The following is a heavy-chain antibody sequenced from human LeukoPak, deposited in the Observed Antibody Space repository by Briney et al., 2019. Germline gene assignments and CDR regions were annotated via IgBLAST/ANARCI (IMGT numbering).Heavy chain of an antibody. Sequence: SETLSLTCTVSGGSISSFYYTWIRQPPGKGLEWIGYIDSSGITNYNSSLNSRVTISLDTSQNQFSLKLNSVTAADTAVYYCATVASGWHPDYWGQGALVTVSS. CDR1: GGSISSFY. V-gene: IGHV4-59*01. D-gene: IGHD6-19*01. CDR3: ATVASGWHPDY. J-gene: IGHJ4*02. CDR2: IDSSGIT.